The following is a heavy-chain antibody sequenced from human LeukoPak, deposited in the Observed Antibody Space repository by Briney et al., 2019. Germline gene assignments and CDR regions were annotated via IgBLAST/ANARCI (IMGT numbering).Heavy chain of an antibody. J-gene: IGHJ5*02. V-gene: IGHV1-69*05. D-gene: IGHD3-22*01. CDR1: GGTFSSYA. CDR3: ARDSLTHYYDSSGYPERHNGFDP. Sequence: ASVKVSCKASGGTFSSYAISWVRQAPGQGLEWMGRIIPIFGTANYAQKFQGRVTITTDESTSTAYMELSSLRSEDTAVYYCARDSLTHYYDSSGYPERHNGFDPWGQGTLVTVSP. CDR2: IIPIFGTA.